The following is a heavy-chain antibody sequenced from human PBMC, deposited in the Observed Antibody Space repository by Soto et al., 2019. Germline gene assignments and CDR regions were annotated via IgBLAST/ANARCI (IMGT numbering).Heavy chain of an antibody. Sequence: GGSLRLSCAASGFTFSDYAMSWVRQGPGKGLEWVSAISGSGGGTYYADSVKGRFTISRDNSKNTLYLQMNSLRPEDTAIYYCAKDQGVGGTLGLFDYWGQGILVTVSS. J-gene: IGHJ4*02. V-gene: IGHV3-23*01. CDR3: AKDQGVGGTLGLFDY. D-gene: IGHD1-26*01. CDR2: ISGSGGGT. CDR1: GFTFSDYA.